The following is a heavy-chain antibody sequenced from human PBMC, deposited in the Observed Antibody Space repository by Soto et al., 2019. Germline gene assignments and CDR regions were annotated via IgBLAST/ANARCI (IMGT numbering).Heavy chain of an antibody. CDR3: ARLRTTVTCDY. Sequence: EVQLVESGGGLVQPGGSLRLACTASGFTFSNSWMSWVRQAPGKGLEWVANIKQDGSVKNYVDSVKGRVTISRDNAKNSLYLQMNSLRAEDTAVYYCARLRTTVTCDYWGQGTLVTVSS. D-gene: IGHD4-17*01. CDR1: GFTFSNSW. J-gene: IGHJ4*02. V-gene: IGHV3-7*04. CDR2: IKQDGSVK.